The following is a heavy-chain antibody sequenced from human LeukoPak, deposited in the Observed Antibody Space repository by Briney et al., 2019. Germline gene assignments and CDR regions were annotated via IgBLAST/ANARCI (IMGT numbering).Heavy chain of an antibody. CDR2: IDPTDSYT. V-gene: IGHV5-10-1*01. J-gene: IGHJ4*02. CDR3: ARPSSGWSRDLDY. D-gene: IGHD6-19*01. CDR1: GYRFTNYW. Sequence: GESLKISCKASGYRFTNYWISWVRHMPGKGLEWMGTIDPTDSYTKYSPSFEGRVTFSSDKSITTGHPQWRSLRASDTAIYYCARPSSGWSRDLDYWGQGTLVTVSS.